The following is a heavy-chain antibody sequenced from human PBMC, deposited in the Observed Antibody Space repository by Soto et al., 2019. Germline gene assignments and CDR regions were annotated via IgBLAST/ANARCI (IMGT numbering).Heavy chain of an antibody. V-gene: IGHV4-4*07. CDR1: CGSISSYY. CDR3: ARARFEQWLRMGWFDP. J-gene: IGHJ5*02. Sequence: SGTLSLTCTVSCGSISSYYWSWIRQPAGKGLEWIGRIYTSGSTNYNPSLKSRVTMSVDTSKNQFSLKLSSVTAADTAVYYCARARFEQWLRMGWFDPWGQGTLVTVSS. CDR2: IYTSGST. D-gene: IGHD6-19*01.